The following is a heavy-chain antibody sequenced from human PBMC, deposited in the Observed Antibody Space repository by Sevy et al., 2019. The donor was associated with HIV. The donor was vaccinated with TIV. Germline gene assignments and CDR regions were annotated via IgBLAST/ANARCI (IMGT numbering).Heavy chain of an antibody. CDR1: GGSISSYF. V-gene: IGHV4-59*01. D-gene: IGHD1-1*01. Sequence: SETLSLTCSVSGGSISSYFWTWVRQSPGKGLEWIGNIYFTGNTDYSPSLKSRVTLSLDTSKSQFSLTLKSVTAADTAIYFCARDSTTRPRVRDYWGQGTLVTVSS. CDR3: ARDSTTRPRVRDY. CDR2: IYFTGNT. J-gene: IGHJ4*02.